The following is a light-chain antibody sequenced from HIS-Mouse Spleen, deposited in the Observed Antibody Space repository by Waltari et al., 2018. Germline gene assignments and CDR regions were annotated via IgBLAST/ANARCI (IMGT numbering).Light chain of an antibody. Sequence: TISCSGSSSNIGSNYVYWYQQLPGTAPKLLIYRNNQRPSGVPDRFSGSKSGTSASLAISGLRSEDEADYYCAAWDDSLSGPVFGGGTKLTVL. J-gene: IGLJ3*02. V-gene: IGLV1-47*01. CDR1: SSNIGSNY. CDR2: RNN. CDR3: AAWDDSLSGPV.